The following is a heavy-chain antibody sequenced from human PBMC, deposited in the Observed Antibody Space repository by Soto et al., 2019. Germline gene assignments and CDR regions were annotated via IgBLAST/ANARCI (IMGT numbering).Heavy chain of an antibody. J-gene: IGHJ4*02. Sequence: PGGSLRLSCAASGFTFSSYSMNWVRQAPGKGLEWVSYISSSSSTIYYADSVKGRFTISRDNAKNSLYLQMNSLRDEDTAVYYCARSIYDSSGYYYVWYFDYWGQGTLVTVSS. CDR2: ISSSSSTI. CDR1: GFTFSSYS. V-gene: IGHV3-48*02. D-gene: IGHD3-22*01. CDR3: ARSIYDSSGYYYVWYFDY.